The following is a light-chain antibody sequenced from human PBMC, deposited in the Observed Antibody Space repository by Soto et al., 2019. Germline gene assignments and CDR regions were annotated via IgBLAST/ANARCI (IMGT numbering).Light chain of an antibody. CDR1: SSNIGAGYD. CDR2: GNS. Sequence: QSVLTQPPSVSGAPGQRVTISCTGNSSNIGAGYDVHWYQQLPGTAPKLLIYGNSNRPSGVPDRFSGSKSGTSASLAITGLQAEDEADDYCQSYDSSLSDVVFGGGTKLTVL. J-gene: IGLJ2*01. CDR3: QSYDSSLSDVV. V-gene: IGLV1-40*01.